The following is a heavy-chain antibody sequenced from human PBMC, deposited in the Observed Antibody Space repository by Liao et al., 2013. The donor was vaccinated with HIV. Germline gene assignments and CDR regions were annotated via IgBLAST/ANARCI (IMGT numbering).Heavy chain of an antibody. CDR3: ARVYIVQYLGWTGSSYFYHMDV. CDR1: GGSFSGYY. D-gene: IGHD3-9*01. J-gene: IGHJ6*03. Sequence: QVQLQQWGAGLLKPSETLSLSCAVYGGSFSGYYWSWFRQPPGKGLEWIGEVSRGGSTNYNPSLRSRVTISSDTSTTQFSLKLTSVTAADTAVYYCARVYIVQYLGWTGSSYFYHMDVWDKGTMVTVSS. CDR2: VSRGGST. V-gene: IGHV4-34*01.